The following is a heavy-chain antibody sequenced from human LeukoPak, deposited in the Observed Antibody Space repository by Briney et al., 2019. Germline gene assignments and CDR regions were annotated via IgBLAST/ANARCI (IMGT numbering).Heavy chain of an antibody. Sequence: ASVKVSCKASGGTFSSYAISWVRQAPGQGLEWMGWISAYNGNTNYAQKLQGRVTMTTDTSTSTAYMELRSLRSDDTAVYYCARAPRFLEWLLPFDYWGQGTLVTVSS. J-gene: IGHJ4*02. D-gene: IGHD3-3*01. CDR3: ARAPRFLEWLLPFDY. CDR1: GGTFSSYA. CDR2: ISAYNGNT. V-gene: IGHV1-18*01.